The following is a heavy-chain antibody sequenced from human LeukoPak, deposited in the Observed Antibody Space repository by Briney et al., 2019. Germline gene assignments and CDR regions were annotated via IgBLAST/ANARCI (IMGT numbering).Heavy chain of an antibody. J-gene: IGHJ4*02. CDR1: EYTFSNYY. CDR2: INPSGGGT. CDR3: ARDKTAPTRFDY. V-gene: IGHV1-46*01. Sequence: VASVKVSCKASEYTFSNYYIHWVRQAPGQGPEWMGVINPSGGGTWYAQKFQDRVTMTRDTSTSTVYMELSSLRFEDTAVYYCARDKTAPTRFDYWGQGTLVTVSS.